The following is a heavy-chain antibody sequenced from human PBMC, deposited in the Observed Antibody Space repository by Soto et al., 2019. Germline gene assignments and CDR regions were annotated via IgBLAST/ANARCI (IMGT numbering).Heavy chain of an antibody. CDR2: ISSSGSTI. D-gene: IGHD1-26*01. J-gene: IGHJ4*02. Sequence: EVQLVESGGGLVQPGGSLRLSCAASGFTFSSYEMNWVRQAPGKGLEWVSYISSSGSTIYYADSVNGRFTISRDNAKNSLYLQMDSLRAEDTAVYYCAPREVGATFVDYWGQGTLVTVSS. V-gene: IGHV3-48*03. CDR1: GFTFSSYE. CDR3: APREVGATFVDY.